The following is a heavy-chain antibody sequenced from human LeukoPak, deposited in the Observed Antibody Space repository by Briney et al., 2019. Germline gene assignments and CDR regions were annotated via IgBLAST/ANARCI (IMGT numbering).Heavy chain of an antibody. CDR1: GFTFSSYA. V-gene: IGHV3-23*01. CDR3: ARDGIVVPAAIDY. CDR2: ISGSGGST. D-gene: IGHD2-2*01. J-gene: IGHJ4*02. Sequence: PGGSLRLSCAASGFTFSSYAMSWVRQAPGKGLEWVSAISGSGGSTYYADSAKGRFTISRDNSKNTLYLQMNSLRAEDTAVYYCARDGIVVPAAIDYWGQGTLVTVSS.